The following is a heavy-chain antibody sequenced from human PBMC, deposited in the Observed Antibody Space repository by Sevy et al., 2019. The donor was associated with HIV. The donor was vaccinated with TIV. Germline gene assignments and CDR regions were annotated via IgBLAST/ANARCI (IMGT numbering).Heavy chain of an antibody. CDR1: GFTFSDYY. CDR2: ISSSGSTI. V-gene: IGHV3-11*04. D-gene: IGHD4-17*01. J-gene: IGHJ4*02. Sequence: GESLKISCAASGFTFSDYYMSWIRQAPGKGLEWVSYISSSGSTIYYADSLKGRFTISRDNAKNSVYLQMNSLRPEDTAVYYCARDEFGDYDFDSWGQGTLVTVSS. CDR3: ARDEFGDYDFDS.